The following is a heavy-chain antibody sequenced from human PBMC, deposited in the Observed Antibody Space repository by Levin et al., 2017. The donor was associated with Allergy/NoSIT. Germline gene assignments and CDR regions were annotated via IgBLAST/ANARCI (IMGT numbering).Heavy chain of an antibody. D-gene: IGHD6-19*01. CDR2: INPNSGGT. CDR1: GYTFTGYY. CDR3: ARDGRIAVAGTADY. Sequence: GESLKISCKASGYTFTGYYMHWVRQAPGQGLEWMGWINPNSGGTNYAQKFQGRVTMTRDTSISTAYMELSRLRSDDTAVYYCARDGRIAVAGTADYWGQGTLVTVSS. V-gene: IGHV1-2*02. J-gene: IGHJ4*02.